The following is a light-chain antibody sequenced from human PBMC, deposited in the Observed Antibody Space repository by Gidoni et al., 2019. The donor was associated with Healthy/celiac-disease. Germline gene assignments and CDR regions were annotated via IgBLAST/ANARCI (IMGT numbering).Light chain of an antibody. Sequence: DIVLTQYPASLASYLGERATINCKSSQSVLYSFNNKTYLAWYQQKPGQPPKLLIYWASTRESGVPDRFSCSGSGTDFTLTISSLQAEDVAAYYCQQYYSTPALTFGGGTKVEIK. CDR2: WAS. V-gene: IGKV4-1*01. CDR1: QSVLYSFNNKTY. J-gene: IGKJ4*01. CDR3: QQYYSTPALT.